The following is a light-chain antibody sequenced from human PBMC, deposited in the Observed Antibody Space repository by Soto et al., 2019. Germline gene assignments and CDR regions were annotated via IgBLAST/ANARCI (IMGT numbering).Light chain of an antibody. CDR2: VAS. J-gene: IGKJ1*01. Sequence: VQMTLSASSLSASVGARVTIPRRASQSISSYLNWYQQKQGKAPKILIYVASSLQSGVPSRFSGSRYGTDFNLTISSLQTEDFATYYCQQSYSTPTTFGQGTKVDIK. CDR3: QQSYSTPTT. V-gene: IGKV1-39*01. CDR1: QSISSY.